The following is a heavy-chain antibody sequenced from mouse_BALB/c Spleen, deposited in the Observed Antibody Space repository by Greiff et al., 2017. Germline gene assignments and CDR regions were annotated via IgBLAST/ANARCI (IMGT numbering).Heavy chain of an antibody. D-gene: IGHD1-2*01. CDR3: ASNHYYGGYAMDY. CDR2: IDPANGNT. Sequence: VQLKQSGAELVKPGASVKLSCTASGFNIKDTYMHWVKQRPEQGLEWIGRIDPANGNTKYDPKFQGKATITADTSSNTAYLQLSSLTSEDTAVYYCASNHYYGGYAMDYWGQGTSVTVSS. J-gene: IGHJ4*01. V-gene: IGHV14-3*02. CDR1: GFNIKDTY.